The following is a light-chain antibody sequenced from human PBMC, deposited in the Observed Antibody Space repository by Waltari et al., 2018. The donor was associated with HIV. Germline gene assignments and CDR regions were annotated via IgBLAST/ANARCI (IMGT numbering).Light chain of an antibody. V-gene: IGLV8-61*01. CDR3: VLFMGNGIWV. CDR2: STN. Sequence: QTVVTQAPSFSVSPGGTVTLTCGLSPGSVSTSSYPSWYQQTPGQAPRTLIYSTNTRSSGVPDRFSGSILGNKAALTITGAQADDESDYYCVLFMGNGIWVFGGGTKLTVL. CDR1: PGSVSTSSY. J-gene: IGLJ3*02.